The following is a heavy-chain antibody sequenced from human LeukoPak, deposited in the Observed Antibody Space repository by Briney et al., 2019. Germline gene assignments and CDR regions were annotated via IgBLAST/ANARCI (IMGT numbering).Heavy chain of an antibody. Sequence: TGGSLRLSCAASGFTFSGYGMHWVRQAPGKGLEWVAFIHYDGARSYYADSVKGRFTISGDNSRNTLYLQMNSLRPEDTAVYYCAKAIWVAATSSWFCLDYWGQGTLVTVSS. CDR2: IHYDGARS. CDR3: AKAIWVAATSSWFCLDY. CDR1: GFTFSGYG. J-gene: IGHJ4*02. V-gene: IGHV3-30*02. D-gene: IGHD3-10*01.